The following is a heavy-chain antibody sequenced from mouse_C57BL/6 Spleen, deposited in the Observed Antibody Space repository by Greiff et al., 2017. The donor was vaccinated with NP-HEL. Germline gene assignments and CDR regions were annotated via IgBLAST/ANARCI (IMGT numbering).Heavy chain of an antibody. J-gene: IGHJ4*01. CDR2: IYPGDGDT. V-gene: IGHV1-80*01. D-gene: IGHD2-3*01. CDR3: ARAIYDGYDGRYALDG. Sequence: QVQLQQSGAELVKPGASVKISCKASGYAFSSYWMNWVKQRPGKGLEWIGQIYPGDGDTNYNGKFKGKATLTADKSSSTAYMQLSSLTAEVSAVYFWARAIYDGYDGRYALDGWGKGTSVTVST. CDR1: GYAFSSYW.